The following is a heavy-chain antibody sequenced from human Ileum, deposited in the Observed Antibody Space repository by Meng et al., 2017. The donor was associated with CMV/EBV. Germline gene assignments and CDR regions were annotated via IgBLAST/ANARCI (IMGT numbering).Heavy chain of an antibody. J-gene: IGHJ2*01. Sequence: GSFSGYSWSWIPQPPGKGLEWIGEIHHSGSTNYNPSLKSRVTISVDTSKNQFSLKLSSVTAADTAVYYCARGKIFGVVITYWYFDLWGRGTLVTVSS. CDR3: ARGKIFGVVITYWYFDL. V-gene: IGHV4-34*01. CDR1: GSFSGYS. D-gene: IGHD3-3*01. CDR2: IHHSGST.